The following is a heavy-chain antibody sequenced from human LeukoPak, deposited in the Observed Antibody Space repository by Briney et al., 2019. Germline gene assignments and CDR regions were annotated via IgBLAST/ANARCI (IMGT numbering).Heavy chain of an antibody. CDR3: ARNPYSSSSRYYFDY. Sequence: GGSLRLPCAASGFTFSSYSMNWVRQAPGKGLEWVSSISSSSSYIYYADSVKGRFTISRDNAKNSLYLQMNSLRAEDTAVYYCARNPYSSSSRYYFDYWGQGTLVTVSS. CDR1: GFTFSSYS. D-gene: IGHD6-6*01. J-gene: IGHJ4*02. CDR2: ISSSSSYI. V-gene: IGHV3-21*01.